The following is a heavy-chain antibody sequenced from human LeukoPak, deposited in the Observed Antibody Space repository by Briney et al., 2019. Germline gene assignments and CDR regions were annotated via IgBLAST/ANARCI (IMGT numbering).Heavy chain of an antibody. Sequence: ASVKVSCKASGYAFTSYDINWVRHAAGKGLEWMGGFDPEDGETIYAQKFQGRVTMTEDTSTDTAYMELSSLRSEDTAVYYCATEDIGYWGQGTLVTVSS. V-gene: IGHV1-24*01. D-gene: IGHD2-15*01. CDR2: FDPEDGET. CDR3: ATEDIGY. CDR1: GYAFTSYD. J-gene: IGHJ4*02.